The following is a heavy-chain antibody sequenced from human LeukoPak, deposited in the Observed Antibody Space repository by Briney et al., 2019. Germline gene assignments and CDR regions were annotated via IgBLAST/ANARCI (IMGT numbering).Heavy chain of an antibody. Sequence: TGGSLRLSCAASGFTFSVHEMNWVRQAPGKGLEWLSYISDSGRTIYYADSVDGRFTISRDNVKNSLFLQMNSLRVEDTAVYFCARGSHYFDFWGQGTPVTVSS. J-gene: IGHJ4*02. V-gene: IGHV3-48*03. CDR2: ISDSGRTI. CDR3: ARGSHYFDF. CDR1: GFTFSVHE. D-gene: IGHD6-6*01.